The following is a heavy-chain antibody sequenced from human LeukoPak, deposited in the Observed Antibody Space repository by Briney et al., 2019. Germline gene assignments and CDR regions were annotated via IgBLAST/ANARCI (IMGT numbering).Heavy chain of an antibody. V-gene: IGHV1-2*04. CDR2: INPNGGGT. CDR3: ARGHRILAYMDV. J-gene: IGHJ6*03. Sequence: ASVKVSCKASGYTFTGYYMHWVRQAPGQGLEWMGWINPNGGGTNYAQKFQGWVTMTRDTSISTAYMELSRLRSDDTAVYYCARGHRILAYMDVWGKGTTVTVSS. D-gene: IGHD1-14*01. CDR1: GYTFTGYY.